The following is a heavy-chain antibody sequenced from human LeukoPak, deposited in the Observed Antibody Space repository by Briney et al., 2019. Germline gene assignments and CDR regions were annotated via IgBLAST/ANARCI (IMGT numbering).Heavy chain of an antibody. Sequence: SETLSLTCTVSGVSINGYYWSWIRQPPEKGLEWIGYIYYRGSTNYNPSLKSRVTISVDTSKNQFSLKLSSVTAADTAVYYCARADYDTSAYYYTFDYWGQGSLVTVSS. CDR3: ARADYDTSAYYYTFDY. V-gene: IGHV4-59*01. CDR2: IYYRGST. J-gene: IGHJ4*02. D-gene: IGHD3-22*01. CDR1: GVSINGYY.